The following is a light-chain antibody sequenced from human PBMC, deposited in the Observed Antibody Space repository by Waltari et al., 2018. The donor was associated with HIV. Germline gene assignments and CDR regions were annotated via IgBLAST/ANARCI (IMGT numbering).Light chain of an antibody. J-gene: IGLJ2*01. Sequence: QSVLTQPPSVSATPRQKVTISCSGTSSNIGKNYVSWFQQLPGTDPKLLIYENNKRPAGIPDRFSGAKSGTSATLGITGLQTGDEADYYCGTWDTSLSAVVFGGGTKLAVL. V-gene: IGLV1-51*02. CDR1: SSNIGKNY. CDR2: ENN. CDR3: GTWDTSLSAVV.